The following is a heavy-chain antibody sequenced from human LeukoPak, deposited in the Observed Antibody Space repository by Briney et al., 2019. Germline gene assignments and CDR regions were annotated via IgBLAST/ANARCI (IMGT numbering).Heavy chain of an antibody. J-gene: IGHJ6*04. Sequence: GGSLRLSCAASGFTFSSYEMNWVRQAPGKGLEWVSSISSSSSYICYADSVKGRFTISRDNAKNSLYLQMNSLRAEDTAVYYCARSPLYDLMEWLDVWGKGTTVTVSS. CDR3: ARSPLYDLMEWLDV. V-gene: IGHV3-21*01. CDR2: ISSSSSYI. D-gene: IGHD3-3*01. CDR1: GFTFSSYE.